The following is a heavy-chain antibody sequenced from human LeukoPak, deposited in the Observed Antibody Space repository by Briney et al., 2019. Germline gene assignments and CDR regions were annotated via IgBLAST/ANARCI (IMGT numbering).Heavy chain of an antibody. CDR1: GYTFTSYG. D-gene: IGHD2-2*01. J-gene: IGHJ6*02. V-gene: IGHV1-18*01. CDR2: ISAYNGNT. Sequence: GASVKVSCKASGYTFTSYGISWGRQAPGQGLEWMGWISAYNGNTNYAQKLQGRVTMTTDTSTSTAYMELRSLRSDDTAVYYCARDRFVVVPAAKLYYYYGMDVWGQGTTVTVSS. CDR3: ARDRFVVVPAAKLYYYYGMDV.